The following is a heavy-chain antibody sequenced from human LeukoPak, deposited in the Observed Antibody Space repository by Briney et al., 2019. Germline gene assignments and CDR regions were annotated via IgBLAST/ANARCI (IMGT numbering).Heavy chain of an antibody. V-gene: IGHV4-30-2*02. CDR1: GGSVSSGGYY. CDR3: GLGLYMDV. J-gene: IGHJ6*03. Sequence: SQTLSLTCTVSGGSVSSGGYYWSWIRQPPGKGLEWIAYIYDSGSTYSNPSLKSRVTISVDTSKNQFSLKLSSVTAADTAVYYCGLGLYMDVWGKGTTVTVSS. CDR2: IYDSGST. D-gene: IGHD1-26*01.